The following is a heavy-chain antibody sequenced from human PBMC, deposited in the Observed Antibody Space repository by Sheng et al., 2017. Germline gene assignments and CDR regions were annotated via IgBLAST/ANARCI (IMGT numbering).Heavy chain of an antibody. J-gene: IGHJ3*02. D-gene: IGHD3-10*01. CDR2: CIIVGVS. Sequence: QLQLQESGPGLVKPSETLSLNCSVSGDSISSSSYYWGWIRQPRGKDWSGLGLCIIVGVSTRTRPQGSSLRVDGHVQESFLLRLSSVTAADTAIYYCARGVVRGGDVFDAFDIWGQGQRSRLF. V-gene: IGHV4-39*07. CDR3: ARGVVRGGDVFDAFDI. CDR1: GDSISSSSYY.